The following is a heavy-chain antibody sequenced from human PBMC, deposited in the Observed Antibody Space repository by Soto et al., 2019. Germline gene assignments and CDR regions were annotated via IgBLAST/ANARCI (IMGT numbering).Heavy chain of an antibody. Sequence: QVQLVESGGGVVQPGRSLRLSCAASGFTFSSYGMHWVRQAPGKGLEWVAVIWYDGSNKYYADSVKGRFTISRDNSKNTLYLQMNSLRAEDTAVYYCARGLEEVEHQLGPSWFDPWGQGTLVTVSS. D-gene: IGHD6-13*01. J-gene: IGHJ5*02. V-gene: IGHV3-33*01. CDR3: ARGLEEVEHQLGPSWFDP. CDR1: GFTFSSYG. CDR2: IWYDGSNK.